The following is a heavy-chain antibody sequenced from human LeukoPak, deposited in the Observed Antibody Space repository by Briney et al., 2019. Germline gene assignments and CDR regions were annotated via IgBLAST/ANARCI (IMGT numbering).Heavy chain of an antibody. CDR2: IYPYTGAT. D-gene: IGHD3-10*01. Sequence: ASVKVSCKASGYTFSGTGWYLYWLRQAPGQGLECMGWIYPYTGATHYAQKVQGRVAMTRDTSISAAYMELSRLRPDDTAVYYCARDGPAQMVDFDYWGQGPLVSVSS. J-gene: IGHJ4*02. V-gene: IGHV1-2*02. CDR3: ARDGPAQMVDFDY. CDR1: GYTFSGTGWY.